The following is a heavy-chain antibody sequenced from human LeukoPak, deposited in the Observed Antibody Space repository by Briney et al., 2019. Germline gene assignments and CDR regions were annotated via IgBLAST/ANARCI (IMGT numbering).Heavy chain of an antibody. CDR3: ARGRLLWFGERYGMDV. CDR2: INHSGST. V-gene: IGHV4-34*01. Sequence: SETLSLTCAVYGGSFSGYYWSWIRQPPGKGLEWIGEINHSGSTNYNPSLKSRVTISVDTSKNQFSLKLSSVTASGTAVCYSARGRLLWFGERYGMDVWGQGTTVTVSS. J-gene: IGHJ6*02. CDR1: GGSFSGYY. D-gene: IGHD3-10*01.